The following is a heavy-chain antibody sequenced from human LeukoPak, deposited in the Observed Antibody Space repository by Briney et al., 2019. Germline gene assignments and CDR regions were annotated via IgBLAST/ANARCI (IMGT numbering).Heavy chain of an antibody. Sequence: PSETLSLTYAVYGGSFSGYYWSWIRQPPGKGLEWIGEINHSGSTNYNPSLKNRVTISVDTSKNQFSLKLSSVTAADTAVYYCARGGPRYCSGGSCYFGYWGQGTLVTVSS. V-gene: IGHV4-34*01. D-gene: IGHD2-15*01. CDR3: ARGGPRYCSGGSCYFGY. J-gene: IGHJ4*02. CDR2: INHSGST. CDR1: GGSFSGYY.